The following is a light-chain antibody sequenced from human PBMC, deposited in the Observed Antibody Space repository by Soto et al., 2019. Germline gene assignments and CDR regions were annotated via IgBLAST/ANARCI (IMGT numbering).Light chain of an antibody. J-gene: IGKJ1*01. CDR2: GAS. V-gene: IGKV3-20*01. Sequence: EIVLTQSPGTLSLSPGERATLSCRASQSVSSSYLAWYQQKPGQAPRLLIYGASSRATGIPDRFSGSGSGTDITLTISRLQPDDFATYYCQQYNSYSWTFGQGTKV. CDR3: QQYNSYSWT. CDR1: QSVSSSY.